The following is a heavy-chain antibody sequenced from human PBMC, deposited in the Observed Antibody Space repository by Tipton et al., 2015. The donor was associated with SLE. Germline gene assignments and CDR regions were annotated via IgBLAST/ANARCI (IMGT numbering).Heavy chain of an antibody. CDR2: IYTSGST. V-gene: IGHV4-4*07. CDR3: AGGRYYDSLNWFDP. J-gene: IGHJ5*02. Sequence: TLSLTCTVSGVSVSSYYWSWIRQPAGEGLEWIGRIYTSGSTNYNPSLKSRVTMSVDTSKNQFSLKLSSVTAADTAVYYCAGGRYYDSLNWFDPWGQGTLVTVSS. CDR1: GVSVSSYY. D-gene: IGHD3-22*01.